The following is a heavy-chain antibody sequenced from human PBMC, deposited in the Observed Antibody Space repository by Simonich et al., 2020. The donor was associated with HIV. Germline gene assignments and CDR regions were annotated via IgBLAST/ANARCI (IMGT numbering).Heavy chain of an antibody. CDR2: INHSESN. CDR1: GETFSAYY. Sequence: HVQLQQWGAGLLKPSETLSLTCAVYGETFSAYYWSWIRQSPGKWLEWIGEINHSESNNSNPSLKSQCTISVDTSKNQFSLRLNSGTAADTAVYYCARGVETGGTFDYWGQGTLVTVSS. J-gene: IGHJ4*02. V-gene: IGHV4-34*01. D-gene: IGHD7-27*01. CDR3: ARGVETGGTFDY.